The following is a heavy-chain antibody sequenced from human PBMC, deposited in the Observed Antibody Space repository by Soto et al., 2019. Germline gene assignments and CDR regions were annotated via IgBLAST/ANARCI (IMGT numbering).Heavy chain of an antibody. CDR3: ARDRVTTPRFYDY. CDR1: GGSVISITYY. Sequence: SETLSLTCTVSGGSVISITYYWSWIRQPPGKGLEWIGYIYYNGRTTYNPSLESRVTMSVDTSKNQFSLKLTSVTAADTAVYYCARDRVTTPRFYDYWGRGTLVTVSS. V-gene: IGHV4-61*01. D-gene: IGHD2-21*02. J-gene: IGHJ4*01. CDR2: IYYNGRT.